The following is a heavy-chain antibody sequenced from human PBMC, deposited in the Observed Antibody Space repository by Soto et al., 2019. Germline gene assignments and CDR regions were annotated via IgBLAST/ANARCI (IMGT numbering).Heavy chain of an antibody. D-gene: IGHD3-22*01. V-gene: IGHV1-69*12. CDR2: IIPIFGTA. J-gene: IGHJ4*02. CDR1: GGTFNSYA. CDR3: ASHYDSGGYYYRGLDY. Sequence: QVQLVQSGAEVKKPGSSVKVSCKASGGTFNSYAISWVRQAPGQGLEWMGGIIPIFGTADYAQKFKGRVTITAVESTSTAYMELSSLRSEDTAVYYCASHYDSGGYYYRGLDYWGQGTLVTVSS.